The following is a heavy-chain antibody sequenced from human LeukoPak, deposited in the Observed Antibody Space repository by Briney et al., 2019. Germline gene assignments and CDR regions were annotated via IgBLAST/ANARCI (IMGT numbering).Heavy chain of an antibody. CDR3: AKPPYSGTWNIDY. CDR2: ISPDGSTT. V-gene: IGHV3-74*03. J-gene: IGHJ4*02. CDR1: GFTFSRYW. Sequence: GGSLRLSCAASGFTFSRYWMHWVRQAPGKGLMWVSRISPDGSTTLYADSVKGRFTISRDNSKNTLYLQMNSLSAEDTAVYYCAKPPYSGTWNIDYWGQGSLVTVSS. D-gene: IGHD1/OR15-1a*01.